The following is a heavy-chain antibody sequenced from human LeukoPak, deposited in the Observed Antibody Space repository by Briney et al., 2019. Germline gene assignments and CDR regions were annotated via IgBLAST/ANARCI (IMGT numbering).Heavy chain of an antibody. CDR2: ISAYNGNT. J-gene: IGHJ4*02. D-gene: IGHD3-3*01. V-gene: IGHV1-18*01. CDR1: GYTFTTYG. CDR3: ARGPDTIFGVVIHYFDY. Sequence: GASVKVSCKASGYTFTTYGISWVRQAPGQGLEWMGWISAYNGNTNYAQKFQGRVTITADESTSTAYMELSSLRSEDTAVYYCARGPDTIFGVVIHYFDYWGQGTLVTVSS.